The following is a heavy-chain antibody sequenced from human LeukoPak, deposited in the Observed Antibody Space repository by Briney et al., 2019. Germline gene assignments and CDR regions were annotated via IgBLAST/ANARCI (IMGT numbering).Heavy chain of an antibody. CDR2: ISAYNGNT. CDR1: GYTFTSYG. D-gene: IGHD2-2*01. V-gene: IGHV1-18*01. Sequence: GASVKVSCKASGYTFTSYGISWVRQAPGQGLEWMGWISAYNGNTNYAQKLQGRVTMTTDTSTRTAYMELRSRRSDDAAVYDCARGGGTSSWFDPWGQGTLVTVSS. CDR3: ARGGGTSSWFDP. J-gene: IGHJ5*02.